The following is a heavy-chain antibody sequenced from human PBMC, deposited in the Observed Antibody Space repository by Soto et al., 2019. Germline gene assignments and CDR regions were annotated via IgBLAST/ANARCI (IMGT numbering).Heavy chain of an antibody. CDR1: GFTFSSYG. D-gene: IGHD1-26*01. CDR3: AKGWELLDY. CDR2: ISYDGSNK. Sequence: QVQLVESGGGVVQPGRSLRLSCAASGFTFSSYGMHWVRQAPGKELEWVAVISYDGSNKYYADSVKGRFTISRDNSKNTLYLQMNSLRAEDTAVYYCAKGWELLDYWGQGTLVTVSS. V-gene: IGHV3-30*18. J-gene: IGHJ4*02.